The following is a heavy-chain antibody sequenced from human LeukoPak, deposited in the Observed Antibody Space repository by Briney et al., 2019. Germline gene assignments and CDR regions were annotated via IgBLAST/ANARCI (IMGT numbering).Heavy chain of an antibody. Sequence: PGGSLRLSCAASGFSFSDTYMSWIRQAPGKGLEWIAYIATGGYTLDYADSVRGRFTVSRDNAKNSLYLQMNSLRVEDTAVNYCATSSFYGQLWGQGTLVTVSS. D-gene: IGHD2/OR15-2a*01. V-gene: IGHV3-11*01. CDR3: ATSSFYGQL. CDR2: IATGGYTL. J-gene: IGHJ1*01. CDR1: GFSFSDTY.